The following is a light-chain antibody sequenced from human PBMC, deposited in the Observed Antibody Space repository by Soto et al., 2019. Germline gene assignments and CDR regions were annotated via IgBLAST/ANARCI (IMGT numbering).Light chain of an antibody. J-gene: IGLJ1*01. V-gene: IGLV2-14*01. CDR3: SSNTTLHTGTCV. CDR1: SGDIGSYNR. CDR2: EVT. Sequence: QSVLTQPASVSGSPGQSITFSCTGTSGDIGSYNRVSWYQQHPGKAPKLIIYEVTDRPSGVSNRFSGSKSGNTASLTTSGLQAEDEAEYYCSSNTTLHTGTCVFGTGTKV.